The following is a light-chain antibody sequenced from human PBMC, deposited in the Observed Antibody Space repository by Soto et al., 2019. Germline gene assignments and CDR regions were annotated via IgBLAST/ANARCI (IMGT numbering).Light chain of an antibody. CDR1: QSVSSNY. CDR3: QQYGSSPRT. V-gene: IGKV3-20*01. Sequence: EIVLTQSPGTLSLSPGERANLSCRASQSVSSNYLAWYQQKPGQAPRLLISGASSRATGIPDRFSGSGSGTDFTHTISRLEPEDFAVYYCQQYGSSPRTFGQGTKVEIK. J-gene: IGKJ1*01. CDR2: GAS.